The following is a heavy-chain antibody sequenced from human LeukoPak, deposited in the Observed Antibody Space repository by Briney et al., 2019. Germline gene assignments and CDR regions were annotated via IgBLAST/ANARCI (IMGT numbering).Heavy chain of an antibody. CDR2: ISSSSSYI. V-gene: IGHV3-21*01. J-gene: IGHJ4*02. D-gene: IGHD6-19*01. Sequence: GGSLRLSCAASGFTFRDSAMSWVRQAPGKGLEWVSSISSSSSYIYYADSVKGRFTISRDNAKNSLYLQMNSLRAEDTAVYYCARFEAGLYYFDYWGQGTLVTVSS. CDR3: ARFEAGLYYFDY. CDR1: GFTFRDSA.